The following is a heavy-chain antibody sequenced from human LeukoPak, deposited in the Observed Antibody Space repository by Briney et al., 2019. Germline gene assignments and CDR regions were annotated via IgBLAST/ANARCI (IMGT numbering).Heavy chain of an antibody. CDR1: GYTFTSYY. J-gene: IGHJ5*02. Sequence: ASVKVSCKASGYTFTSYYMHWVRQAPGQGLEWMGIINPSGGSTSYAQKFQGGVTMTRDMSTSTVYMELSSLRSEDTAVYYCARETKLLWFGELTCWFDPWGQGTLVTVSS. D-gene: IGHD3-10*01. V-gene: IGHV1-46*01. CDR2: INPSGGST. CDR3: ARETKLLWFGELTCWFDP.